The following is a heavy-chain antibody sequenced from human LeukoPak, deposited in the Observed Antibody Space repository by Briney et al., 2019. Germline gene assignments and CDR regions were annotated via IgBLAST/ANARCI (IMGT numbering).Heavy chain of an antibody. D-gene: IGHD5-24*01. V-gene: IGHV4-34*01. CDR1: GGSFSGYY. J-gene: IGHJ4*02. CDR3: ARPRDGYNYGGFDY. Sequence: NSSETLSLTCAVYGGSFSGYYWSWIRQPPGKGLEWIGSIHSSGSTDYNPSLKSRVTISVDTSKNQFSLKLSSVTAADTAVYYCARPRDGYNYGGFDYWAQGTLVTVSS. CDR2: IHSSGST.